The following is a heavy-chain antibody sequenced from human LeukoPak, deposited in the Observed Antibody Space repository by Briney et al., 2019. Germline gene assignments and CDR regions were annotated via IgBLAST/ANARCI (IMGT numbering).Heavy chain of an antibody. D-gene: IGHD3-22*01. Sequence: GGSLRLSCAASGFTFSSYAMSWVRQAPGKGLEWVSAISGSGGSTYYADSVKGRFTISRDNSKNTLYLQMNSLRAEDTAVYYCAKDISPYYYDSSGCYFDYWGQGTLVTVSS. CDR2: ISGSGGST. J-gene: IGHJ4*02. CDR3: AKDISPYYYDSSGCYFDY. CDR1: GFTFSSYA. V-gene: IGHV3-23*01.